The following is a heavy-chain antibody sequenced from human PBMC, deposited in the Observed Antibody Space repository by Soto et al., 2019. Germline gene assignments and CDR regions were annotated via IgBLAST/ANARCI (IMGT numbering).Heavy chain of an antibody. Sequence: QVQLQESGPGLVKPSETLSLTCTVSGGSISSYYWSWMRQPPGKGLEWIGYIYYSGSTNYNPSLKRRVTISVVTSKNQFSLKLSSVTAADTALYYCARRWGRTFDYWGQGTLVTVSS. V-gene: IGHV4-59*08. CDR2: IYYSGST. D-gene: IGHD7-27*01. CDR1: GGSISSYY. CDR3: ARRWGRTFDY. J-gene: IGHJ4*02.